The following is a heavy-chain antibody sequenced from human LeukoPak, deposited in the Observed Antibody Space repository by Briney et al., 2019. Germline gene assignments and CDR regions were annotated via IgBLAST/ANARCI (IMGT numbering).Heavy chain of an antibody. CDR1: GFNFRDYA. J-gene: IGHJ4*02. CDR3: AKPKDNSLYCFDY. V-gene: IGHV3-23*01. CDR2: ISGSGGST. D-gene: IGHD1-20*01. Sequence: PGGSLRLSCAASGFNFRDYAMSWVRQAGGKGLEWVSAISGSGGSTYYADSVKGRFTISRDNSKNTLYLQMSSLRAEDTAVYYCAKPKDNSLYCFDYWGQGTLVTVSS.